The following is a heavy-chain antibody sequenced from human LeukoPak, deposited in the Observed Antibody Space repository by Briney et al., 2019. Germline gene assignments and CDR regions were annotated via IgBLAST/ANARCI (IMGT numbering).Heavy chain of an antibody. V-gene: IGHV1-46*01. CDR3: ARDMSTAVTPISYAFDV. J-gene: IGHJ3*01. CDR1: GYTFTSQY. D-gene: IGHD4-23*01. Sequence: ASVKVSCKASGYTFTSQYMHWVRQAPGQGLEWMGIINPSGGTTTYAQKFQGRVTMTRDTSTSTVYMELSSLTSEDTAVYYCARDMSTAVTPISYAFDVWGQGTMVTVSS. CDR2: INPSGGTT.